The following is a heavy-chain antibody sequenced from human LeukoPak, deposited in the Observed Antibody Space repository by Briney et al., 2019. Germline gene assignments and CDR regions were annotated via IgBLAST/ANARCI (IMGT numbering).Heavy chain of an antibody. CDR2: VSYDGSKK. J-gene: IGHJ4*02. CDR3: AGDPSAEVAECGDY. D-gene: IGHD6-19*01. CDR1: AFTFNNYA. V-gene: IGHV3-30*15. Sequence: GSPLRLPDAPPAFTFNNYAIHWARQAPGKGLRWVALVSYDGSKKYYADSVKGRFTISRDNSKNTLSLQMGSLRAEATAVYFCAGDPSAEVAECGDYWGQGTLVTVSS.